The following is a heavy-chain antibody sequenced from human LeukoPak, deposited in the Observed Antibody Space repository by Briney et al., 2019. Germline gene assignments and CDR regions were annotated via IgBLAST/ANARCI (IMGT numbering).Heavy chain of an antibody. D-gene: IGHD2-8*01. CDR2: IYYSGST. CDR1: GGSVSSGTYY. Sequence: KPSETLSLTCTVSGGSVSSGTYYWSWIRQPPGKGLEWIGYIYYSGSTNYNPSLKSRVTISVDTSKNQCSLKLSSVTTADTAVYYCTRSTNLEALDIWGQGTMVTVSS. CDR3: TRSTNLEALDI. V-gene: IGHV4-61*01. J-gene: IGHJ3*02.